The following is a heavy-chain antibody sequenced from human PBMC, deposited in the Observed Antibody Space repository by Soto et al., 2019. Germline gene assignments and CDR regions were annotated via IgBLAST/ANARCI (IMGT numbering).Heavy chain of an antibody. V-gene: IGHV3-21*04. CDR1: GFTFSSYS. J-gene: IGHJ4*02. CDR3: ARDREPDGIWTFDS. CDR2: ISSSSSYT. Sequence: GGSLRLSCAASGFTFSSYSMNWVRQAPGKGLEWVSSISSSSSYTYYADSVKGRFTISRDNSKNTLFLQMNSLGVEDTALYYCARDREPDGIWTFDSWGQGTLVTVSS. D-gene: IGHD3-9*01.